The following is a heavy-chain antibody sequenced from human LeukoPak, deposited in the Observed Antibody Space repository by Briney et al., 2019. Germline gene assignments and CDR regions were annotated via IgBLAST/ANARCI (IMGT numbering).Heavy chain of an antibody. CDR2: INQDGSDK. J-gene: IGHJ4*02. CDR1: GFTFSSYW. V-gene: IGHV3-7*01. CDR3: AKDRYSSGWYSDFDY. Sequence: GGSLRLSCAASGFTFSSYWMSWVRQAPGKELEWVANINQDGSDKYYVDSVKGRFTISRDNARNSLYVQMNSLRAEDTAVYYCAKDRYSSGWYSDFDYWGQGTLVTVSS. D-gene: IGHD6-19*01.